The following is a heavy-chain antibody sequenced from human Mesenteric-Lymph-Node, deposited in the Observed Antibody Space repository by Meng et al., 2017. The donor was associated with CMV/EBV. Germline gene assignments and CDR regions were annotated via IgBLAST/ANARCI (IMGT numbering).Heavy chain of an antibody. J-gene: IGHJ6*02. Sequence: GESLKISCAASGFTFDDYAMHWVRQAPGKGLEWVAFIPYTGNNKYYADSVKGRFTISRDNSKNTLYLQMNSLRAEDTAVYYCAKDLNYYYGMDVWGQGTTVTAP. CDR2: IPYTGNNK. CDR1: GFTFDDYA. CDR3: AKDLNYYYGMDV. V-gene: IGHV3-30*02.